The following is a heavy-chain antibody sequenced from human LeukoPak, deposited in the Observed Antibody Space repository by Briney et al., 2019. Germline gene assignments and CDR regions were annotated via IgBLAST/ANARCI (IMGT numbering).Heavy chain of an antibody. CDR3: ARDLPSSGYWYRDAFDI. CDR2: GSET. Sequence: GSETYYVDSVKGRFTVSRDNAKNSLFLQMNSLRVEDTAMYYCARDLPSSGYWYRDAFDIWGRGTMVTVSS. V-gene: IGHV3-7*01. D-gene: IGHD3-22*01. J-gene: IGHJ3*02.